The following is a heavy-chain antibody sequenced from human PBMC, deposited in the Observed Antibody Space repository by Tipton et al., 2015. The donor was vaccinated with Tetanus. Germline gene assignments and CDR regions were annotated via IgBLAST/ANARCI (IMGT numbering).Heavy chain of an antibody. J-gene: IGHJ4*02. CDR3: ARVALTGTHFDY. V-gene: IGHV4-34*01. D-gene: IGHD3-9*01. CDR1: GGSFSLYS. CDR2: INHSGVT. Sequence: TLSLTCAVYGGSFSLYSWTWIRQPPGKGLEWIGEINHSGVTNYNPSLKSRVTMSVDTSKNQVSLKLSSVTAADTAVYYCARVALTGTHFDYWGQGTLVTVSS.